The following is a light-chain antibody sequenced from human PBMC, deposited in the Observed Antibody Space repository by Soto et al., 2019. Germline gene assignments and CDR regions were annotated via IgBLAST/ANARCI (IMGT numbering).Light chain of an antibody. CDR3: QSYVSSLSAPYV. CDR2: GNS. V-gene: IGLV1-40*01. J-gene: IGLJ1*01. Sequence: QSLLTQPPSVSGAPGQRVTISCTGSSFNIGAGYDVHWYQQLPGTAPKLLIYGNSNRPSGVPDRVSGSKSGTSASLAITGLEAEDEAVYFCQSYVSSLSAPYVFGTGTKLTVL. CDR1: SFNIGAGYD.